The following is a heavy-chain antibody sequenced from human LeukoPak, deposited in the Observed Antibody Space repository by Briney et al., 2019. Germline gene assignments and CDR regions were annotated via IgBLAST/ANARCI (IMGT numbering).Heavy chain of an antibody. CDR3: ARVFDWLEVYFDY. Sequence: ASVKVSCKASGYPFTGYYMHWVRQAPGQGLEWMGWINPNTGDTNYAQKFQGRVTMTRDTSISTAYMELSGLRSDDTAVYYCARVFDWLEVYFDYWGQGTLVTVSS. V-gene: IGHV1-2*02. CDR1: GYPFTGYY. J-gene: IGHJ4*02. D-gene: IGHD3-9*01. CDR2: INPNTGDT.